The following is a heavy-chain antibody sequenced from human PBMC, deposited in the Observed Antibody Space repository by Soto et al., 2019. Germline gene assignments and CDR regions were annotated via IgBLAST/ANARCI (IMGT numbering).Heavy chain of an antibody. V-gene: IGHV3-30-3*01. D-gene: IGHD3-16*01. CDR2: ISYDGTNI. CDR3: ARDGANY. J-gene: IGHJ4*02. Sequence: QVQLVESGGGVVQPGRSLRLSCAASGFTFSTYAMHWLRQAPGKGLEWVAVISYDGTNIYYADSVKGRFTISRDNSKNTLYRQMNSLRAEDTAVFYGARDGANYWGQGTPVIVSS. CDR1: GFTFSTYA.